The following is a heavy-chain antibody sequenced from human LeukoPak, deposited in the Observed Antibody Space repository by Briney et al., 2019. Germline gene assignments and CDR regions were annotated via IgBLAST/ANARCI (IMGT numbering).Heavy chain of an antibody. CDR1: GGSISSYY. Sequence: PSETLFLTCTVSGGSISSYYWSWLRQPAGKGLEWIGRIYTSGSTNYNPSLKSRVTMSVDTSKNQFSLKLSSVTAADTAVYYCARDLPGGATTGSDAFDIWGQGTMVTVSS. CDR3: ARDLPGGATTGSDAFDI. D-gene: IGHD1-26*01. V-gene: IGHV4-4*07. J-gene: IGHJ3*02. CDR2: IYTSGST.